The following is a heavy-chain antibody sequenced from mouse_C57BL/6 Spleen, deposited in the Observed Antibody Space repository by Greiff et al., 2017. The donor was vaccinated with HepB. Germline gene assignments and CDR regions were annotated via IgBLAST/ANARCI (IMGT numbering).Heavy chain of an antibody. V-gene: IGHV1-50*01. CDR3: ARAVYGNYDWYFDV. Sequence: QVQLQQPGAELVKPGASVKLSCKASGYTFTSYWMQWVKQRPGQGLEWIGEIDPSDSYTNYNQKFKGKATLTVDTSSSTAYMQLSSLTSEDSAVYYCARAVYGNYDWYFDVWGTGTTVTVSS. J-gene: IGHJ1*03. D-gene: IGHD2-1*01. CDR1: GYTFTSYW. CDR2: IDPSDSYT.